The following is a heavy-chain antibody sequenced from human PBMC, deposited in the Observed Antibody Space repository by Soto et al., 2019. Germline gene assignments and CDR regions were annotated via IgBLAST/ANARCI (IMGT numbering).Heavy chain of an antibody. D-gene: IGHD6-19*01. CDR2: IYPGDSDT. Sequence: PGESLNISCKGSGYSFTSYWIGWVRQMPGKGLVWMGIIYPGDSDTRYSPSFQCQVTISADKSISTAYLQWSSLKASDTAMYYCARQLYSSGWYVDPGMFGYWGQGTLVTVSS. CDR3: ARQLYSSGWYVDPGMFGY. J-gene: IGHJ4*02. V-gene: IGHV5-51*01. CDR1: GYSFTSYW.